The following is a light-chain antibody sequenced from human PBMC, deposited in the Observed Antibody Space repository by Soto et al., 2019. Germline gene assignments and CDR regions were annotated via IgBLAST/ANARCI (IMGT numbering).Light chain of an antibody. Sequence: EMVMTQSPVTLSVSPGERATLSCRASQSVNSKLAWYQQKPGQAPRLLIYGASTRAAGIPDRFSGSGSGTDFTLTITSLQSDDFAVYYCQQYDDWPGYTFGQGTKLEIK. CDR1: QSVNSK. V-gene: IGKV3-15*01. CDR3: QQYDDWPGYT. J-gene: IGKJ2*01. CDR2: GAS.